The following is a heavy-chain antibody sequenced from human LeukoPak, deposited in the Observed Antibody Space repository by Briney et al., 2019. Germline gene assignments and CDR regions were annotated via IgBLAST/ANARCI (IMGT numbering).Heavy chain of an antibody. J-gene: IGHJ4*02. CDR3: AKAPAAYYYDSSGYYYFDY. D-gene: IGHD3-22*01. Sequence: GGSLRLSCAASGFTFSSYGMHWVRQAPGKGLEWVAVIWYDGSNKYYADSVKGRFTISRDNSKNTLYLQMNSLRAEDMAVYYCAKAPAAYYYDSSGYYYFDYWGQGTLVTVSS. CDR1: GFTFSSYG. CDR2: IWYDGSNK. V-gene: IGHV3-33*06.